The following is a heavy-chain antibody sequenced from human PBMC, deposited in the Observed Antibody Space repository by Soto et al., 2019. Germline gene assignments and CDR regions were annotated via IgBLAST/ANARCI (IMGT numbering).Heavy chain of an antibody. Sequence: PSETLSLTCTVSGGSISSGGYYWSWIRQHPGKGLEWIGYIYYSGSTYYNPSLKSRVTISVDTSKNQFSLKLSSVTAADTAVYYCARDQDHYCGGDCYSFDYWGQGTLVTVSS. J-gene: IGHJ4*02. CDR1: GGSISSGGYY. V-gene: IGHV4-31*03. CDR2: IYYSGST. CDR3: ARDQDHYCGGDCYSFDY. D-gene: IGHD2-21*02.